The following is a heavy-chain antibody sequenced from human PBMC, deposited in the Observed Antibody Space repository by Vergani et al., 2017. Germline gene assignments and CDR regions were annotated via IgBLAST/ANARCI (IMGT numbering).Heavy chain of an antibody. D-gene: IGHD3-3*01. J-gene: IGHJ3*02. CDR2: ISSSGSTI. CDR3: AREGITIFGVVIDDAFDI. Sequence: EVQLVESGGGLVQPGGSLRLSCAASGFTFSSYEMNWVRQAPGKGLEWVSYISSSGSTIYYADSVKGRFTISRDNAKNSLYLQMNSLRAEDTAVYYCAREGITIFGVVIDDAFDIWGQGTMVTVSS. V-gene: IGHV3-48*03. CDR1: GFTFSSYE.